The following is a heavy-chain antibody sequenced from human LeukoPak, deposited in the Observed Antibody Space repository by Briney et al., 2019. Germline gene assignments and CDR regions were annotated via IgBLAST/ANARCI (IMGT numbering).Heavy chain of an antibody. CDR1: GGSFSGYY. D-gene: IGHD2-2*01. Sequence: SETLSLTYAVYGGSFSGYYWSWIRQPPGKGLEWIGEINHSGSTNYNPSLKSRVTISVDTSKNQFSLNLTSVTAADTAVYYCARYCSSTTCRWFDPWGQGTLVTVSS. J-gene: IGHJ5*02. CDR3: ARYCSSTTCRWFDP. CDR2: INHSGST. V-gene: IGHV4-34*01.